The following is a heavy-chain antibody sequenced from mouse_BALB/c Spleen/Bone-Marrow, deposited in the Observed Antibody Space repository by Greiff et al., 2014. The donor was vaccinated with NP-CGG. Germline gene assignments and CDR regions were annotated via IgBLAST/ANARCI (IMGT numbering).Heavy chain of an antibody. CDR3: AKFGRYYFDY. Sequence: QVQLQQPGAELVRPGTAVNVPCKASGYAFTNYLIEWVKQRHGQGLEWIGVINPGSGGANYNEKFKGKATLTADKSSSTAYIQLSSLTSDDSAVYFCAKFGRYYFDYWGQGTTLTVSS. J-gene: IGHJ2*01. CDR2: INPGSGGA. CDR1: GYAFTNYL. V-gene: IGHV1-54*01.